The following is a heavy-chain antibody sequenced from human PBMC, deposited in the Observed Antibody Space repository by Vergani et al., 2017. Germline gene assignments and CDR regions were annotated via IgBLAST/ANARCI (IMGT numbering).Heavy chain of an antibody. V-gene: IGHV3-48*01. D-gene: IGHD4-11*01. J-gene: IGHJ4*02. CDR2: IGVSDNSI. CDR3: VKDPDYSTFDS. Sequence: DVRLVESGGGVVQPGGSLRLSCSSSGFPFLAYSMHWVPQTPGKGLEWISYIGVSDNSIYYADSVMGRFAISRDNARNLLFLQMNSLRADDSALYFCVKDPDYSTFDSWGQGTVVTVS. CDR1: GFPFLAYS.